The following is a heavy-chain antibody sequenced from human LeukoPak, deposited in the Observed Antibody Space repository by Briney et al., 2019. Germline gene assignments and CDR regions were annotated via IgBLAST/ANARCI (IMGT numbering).Heavy chain of an antibody. Sequence: ASVKVSCKTSGYTFTGCYMHWVRQAPGQGLEWMGWINPKSGVTSYPQKFQGRVSMTRDTSISTAYVELSRLRSDDTAVYYCVPSNDFYYFDYWGQGTLVTVSS. D-gene: IGHD1-1*01. V-gene: IGHV1-2*02. CDR1: GYTFTGCY. CDR2: INPKSGVT. CDR3: VPSNDFYYFDY. J-gene: IGHJ4*02.